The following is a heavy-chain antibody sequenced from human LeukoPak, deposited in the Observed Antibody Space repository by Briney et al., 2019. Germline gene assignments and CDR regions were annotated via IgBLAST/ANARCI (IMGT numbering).Heavy chain of an antibody. J-gene: IGHJ5*02. Sequence: ASVKVSCKASGYTFTDYYLHWVRQAPGQGLEWMGWIKPNSGGTNYAHKFQGRVTMTRDTSLNTAYMEQNRLISDDTAVYYCAREPVTGTLNFFDPWGQGALVTVTS. CDR3: AREPVTGTLNFFDP. CDR2: IKPNSGGT. V-gene: IGHV1-2*02. CDR1: GYTFTDYY. D-gene: IGHD6-19*01.